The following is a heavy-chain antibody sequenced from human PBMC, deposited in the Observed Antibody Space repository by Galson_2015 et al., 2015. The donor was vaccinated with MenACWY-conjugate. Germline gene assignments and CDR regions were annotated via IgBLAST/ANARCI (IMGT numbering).Heavy chain of an antibody. CDR1: GFTFSSYC. CDR3: ASSDYGGTTFDY. Sequence: SLRLSCAASGFTFSSYCMNWVRQAPGKGLEWVSSISSSSSYIYYADSVKGRFTISRDNAKNSLYLQMNSLRAEDTAVYYCASSDYGGTTFDYWGQGTLVTVSS. J-gene: IGHJ4*02. V-gene: IGHV3-21*01. CDR2: ISSSSSYI. D-gene: IGHD4-23*01.